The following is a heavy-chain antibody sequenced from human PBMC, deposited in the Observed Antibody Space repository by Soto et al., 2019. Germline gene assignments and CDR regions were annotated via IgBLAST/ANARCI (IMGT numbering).Heavy chain of an antibody. J-gene: IGHJ6*02. Sequence: PGGSLRLSCAASGFTFSNYYMSWVRQAPGQGLEWMGIINPSGGSTSYAQKFQGRVTMTRDTSTSTVYMELSSLRSEDTAVYYCARDHPIAAAGSISYGMDVWGQGTTVTVSS. V-gene: IGHV1-46*01. CDR2: INPSGGST. CDR1: GFTFSNYY. D-gene: IGHD6-13*01. CDR3: ARDHPIAAAGSISYGMDV.